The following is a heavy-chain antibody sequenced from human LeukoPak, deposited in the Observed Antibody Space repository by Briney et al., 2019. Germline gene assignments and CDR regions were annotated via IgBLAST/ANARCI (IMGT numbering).Heavy chain of an antibody. CDR1: GFTFSSYA. V-gene: IGHV3-23*01. Sequence: GGSLRLSCTASGFTFSSYAMTWVRQAPGKGLEWVSGISGSGISTYYADSVEGRFTISRDNSRNTLYLQMSSLRAEDTAVYYCAKDGGYSTNIYYMGVWGKGTTVTVSS. CDR3: AKDGGYSTNIYYMGV. CDR2: ISGSGIST. D-gene: IGHD5-12*01. J-gene: IGHJ6*03.